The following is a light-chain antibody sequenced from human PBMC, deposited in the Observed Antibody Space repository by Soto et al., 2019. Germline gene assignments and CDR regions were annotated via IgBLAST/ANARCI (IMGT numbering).Light chain of an antibody. V-gene: IGKV1-5*01. CDR3: QHYDSNRGS. CDR2: EAS. Sequence: DIQMTQSPSILSASVGDRVTITCRASQSVSSWMAWYQQKPGKAPKLLIFEASTLHRGIPSRFSGSGSETEFPLTISGLQPDDFATYYCQHYDSNRGSFGQGTKLELK. CDR1: QSVSSW. J-gene: IGKJ2*01.